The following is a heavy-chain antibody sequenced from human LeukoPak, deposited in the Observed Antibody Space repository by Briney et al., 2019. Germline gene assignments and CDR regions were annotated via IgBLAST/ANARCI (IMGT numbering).Heavy chain of an antibody. CDR1: GYTFTSYA. J-gene: IGHJ4*02. V-gene: IGHV1-3*01. CDR3: ARYCSGGSCYSPALFDY. CDR2: INAGNGNT. D-gene: IGHD2-15*01. Sequence: GASVKVSCKASGYTFTSYAMHWVRQVPGQRLEWMGWINAGNGNTKYSQKFQGRVTITRDTSASTAYMELSSLRSEDTAVYYCARYCSGGSCYSPALFDYWGQGTLVTVSS.